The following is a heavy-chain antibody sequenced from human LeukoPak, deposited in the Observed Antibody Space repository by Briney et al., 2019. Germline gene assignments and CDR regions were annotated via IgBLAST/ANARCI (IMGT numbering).Heavy chain of an antibody. Sequence: SETLSLTCTVSGGSISSGSYYWSWIRQPAGKGLEWIGRIYTSGSTNYNPSLKSRVTISVDTSKNQFSLKLSSVTAADTAVYYCARGRARWELLPFDYWGQGTLVTVSS. J-gene: IGHJ4*02. CDR1: GGSISSGSYY. CDR3: ARGRARWELLPFDY. D-gene: IGHD1-26*01. V-gene: IGHV4-61*02. CDR2: IYTSGST.